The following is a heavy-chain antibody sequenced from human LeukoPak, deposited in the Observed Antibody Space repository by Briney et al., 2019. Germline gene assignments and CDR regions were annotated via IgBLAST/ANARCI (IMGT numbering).Heavy chain of an antibody. CDR2: IYPGDSDT. CDR1: GYSFTTYL. J-gene: IGHJ3*02. D-gene: IGHD3-16*01. CDR3: ARRVLSDAFDS. Sequence: GESLKISFQGSGYSFTTYLIGWVPQMPGKGLEWMGIIYPGDSDTRYSPSFQGQVTISADKSISTAYLQWSSLKASDTAMYYCARRVLSDAFDSWGQGTMVTVSS. V-gene: IGHV5-51*01.